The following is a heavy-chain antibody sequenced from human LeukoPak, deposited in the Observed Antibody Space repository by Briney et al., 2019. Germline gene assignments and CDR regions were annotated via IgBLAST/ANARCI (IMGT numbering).Heavy chain of an antibody. CDR3: AKDHQNSSSWYMVRYFDY. CDR1: GFTFSRNS. V-gene: IGHV3-23*01. Sequence: GGSLRLSCAASGFTFSRNSMSWVRQAPGKGLEWVSAISGSGGSTYYADSVKGRFTISRDNSKNTLYLQMNSLRAEDTAVYYCAKDHQNSSSWYMVRYFDYWGQGTLVTVSS. J-gene: IGHJ4*02. D-gene: IGHD6-13*01. CDR2: ISGSGGST.